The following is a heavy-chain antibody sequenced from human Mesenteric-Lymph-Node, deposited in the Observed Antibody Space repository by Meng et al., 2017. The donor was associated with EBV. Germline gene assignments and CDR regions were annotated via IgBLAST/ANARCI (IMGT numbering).Heavy chain of an antibody. CDR2: IYHSGST. D-gene: IGHD6-19*01. V-gene: IGHV4-4*02. CDR3: ARVGQWLPIDY. J-gene: IGHJ4*02. CDR1: GDSISNTNW. Sequence: QVHLQESGPGLVKPSGTLSLTCDVSGDSISNTNWWNWVRQPPGKGLEWIGEIYHSGSTNYNPSLKSRVTISVDKSKNQFSLNLSSVTAADTAVYYCARVGQWLPIDYWGQGTPVTVSS.